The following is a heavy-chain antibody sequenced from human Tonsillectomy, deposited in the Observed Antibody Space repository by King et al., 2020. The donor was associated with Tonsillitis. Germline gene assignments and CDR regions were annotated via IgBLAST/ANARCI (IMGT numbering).Heavy chain of an antibody. D-gene: IGHD3-22*01. J-gene: IGHJ4*02. CDR3: ARYDSSGYYSQLFDY. Sequence: VQLVESGGGLVQPGRSLRLSCTVFGLNFRDYPMSWVRQAPGKGLEWVGLIRSKPYGGTTEYAASVKGRFTISRDDSKSIAYLQMNSLKTEDTGVYFCARYDSSGYYSQLFDYWGQGTLVTVSS. CDR1: GLNFRDYP. CDR2: IRSKPYGGTT. V-gene: IGHV3-49*04.